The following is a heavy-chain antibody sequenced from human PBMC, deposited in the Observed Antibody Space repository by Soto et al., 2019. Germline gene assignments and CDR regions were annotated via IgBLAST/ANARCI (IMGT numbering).Heavy chain of an antibody. Sequence: QVTLKESGPALVKPTETLTLTCTVSGFSLNSTRMGVSWIRQPPGKALEWLAHILSNAAKSYSTSLKSRLTSSQDSSKTQVVLTMTNMHPVDTATYYCTRIIGNSAYYYYYGMDVWGRGTTVTVSS. CDR1: GFSLNSTRMG. J-gene: IGHJ6*02. V-gene: IGHV2-26*01. D-gene: IGHD5-18*01. CDR3: TRIIGNSAYYYYYGMDV. CDR2: ILSNAAK.